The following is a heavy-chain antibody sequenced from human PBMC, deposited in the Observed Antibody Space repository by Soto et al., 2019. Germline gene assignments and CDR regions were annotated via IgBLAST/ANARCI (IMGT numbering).Heavy chain of an antibody. CDR1: GYTFTSYG. D-gene: IGHD3-22*01. Sequence: ASVKVSCKASGYTFTSYGISWVRQAPGQGLEWMGWISANNGNTNYAQKFQGWVTMTRDTSTSTAYMELSRLRSDDTAVYYCARDRFPAYDSSGYYYQFGYWGQGTLVTVSS. J-gene: IGHJ4*02. CDR2: ISANNGNT. V-gene: IGHV1-18*01. CDR3: ARDRFPAYDSSGYYYQFGY.